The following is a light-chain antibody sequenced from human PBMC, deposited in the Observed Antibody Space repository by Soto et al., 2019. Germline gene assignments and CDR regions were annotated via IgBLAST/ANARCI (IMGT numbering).Light chain of an antibody. CDR2: DVS. J-gene: IGLJ3*02. Sequence: QSVLTQPASVSGSPGQSITISCTGTSSDIGGYNYVSWYQQHPGKAPKLIISDVSNRPSGVSNRFSGSKSGNMASLTISGLQAEDEADYHCSSYTSSSTGVFGGGTKLTVL. V-gene: IGLV2-14*01. CDR1: SSDIGGYNY. CDR3: SSYTSSSTGV.